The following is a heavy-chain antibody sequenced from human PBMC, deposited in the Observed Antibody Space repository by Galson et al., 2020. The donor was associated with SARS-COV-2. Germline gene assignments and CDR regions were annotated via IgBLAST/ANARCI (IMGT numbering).Heavy chain of an antibody. Sequence: SETLSLTCTAPGGTISSYYWSWIRQPPGKGLEWIGYIYYSGSTNYNPSLKSRITISVDTSKNHFSLKLSSVTAADTAVYYCARVDSSWECYYYYYMDVWGKGTTVTVSS. CDR1: GGTISSYY. CDR3: ARVDSSWECYYYYYMDV. J-gene: IGHJ6*03. D-gene: IGHD6-6*01. CDR2: IYYSGST. V-gene: IGHV4-59*08.